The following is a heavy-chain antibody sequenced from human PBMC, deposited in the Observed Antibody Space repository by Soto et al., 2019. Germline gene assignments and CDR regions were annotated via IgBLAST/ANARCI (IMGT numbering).Heavy chain of an antibody. CDR3: TRRKSASYGMDV. J-gene: IGHJ6*02. CDR1: GFTFSAHS. Sequence: GGSLRLSCVASGFTFSAHSMNWVRQAPGKGLEWVGRIRSKANSYATAYAASVKGRFTISRDDSENTAYLQMNSLKTEDTAVYYCTRRKSASYGMDVWGQGTTVTVSS. CDR2: IRSKANSYAT. V-gene: IGHV3-73*01.